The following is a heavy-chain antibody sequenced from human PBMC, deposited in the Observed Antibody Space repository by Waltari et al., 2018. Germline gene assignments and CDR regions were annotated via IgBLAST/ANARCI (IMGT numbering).Heavy chain of an antibody. CDR1: GFPFRAYW. V-gene: IGHV3-7*03. CDR3: ARDTWEQFDY. J-gene: IGHJ4*02. CDR2: IKQDGSEK. Sequence: EVQLVESGGGLVQPGGSLRLSCAASGFPFRAYWMSWVRQAPGKGLEWVANIKQDGSEKDYADSVKGRLTISRDNAKNSLYLHMNSLRAEDTALYYCARDTWEQFDYWGQGTLVTVSS. D-gene: IGHD1-26*01.